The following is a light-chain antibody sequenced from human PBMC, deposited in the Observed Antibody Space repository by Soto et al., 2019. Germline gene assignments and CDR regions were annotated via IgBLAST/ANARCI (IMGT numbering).Light chain of an antibody. CDR1: QSVSSSY. CDR3: QQYGSSPIT. CDR2: DAS. V-gene: IGKV3D-20*01. J-gene: IGKJ5*01. Sequence: EIILTQSPATLSLAPEERATLSCGASQSVSSSYVAWYQHRPGLAPRLLIHDASSRATGIPDRFSGTKSGTDFTLTIRRLEPEDAAVYYCQQYGSSPITFGQGTRLEI.